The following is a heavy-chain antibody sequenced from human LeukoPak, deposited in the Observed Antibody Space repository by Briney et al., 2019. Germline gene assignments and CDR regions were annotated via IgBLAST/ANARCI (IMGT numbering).Heavy chain of an antibody. J-gene: IGHJ4*02. V-gene: IGHV1-2*04. Sequence: GASVKVSCKASGYTFTGYYMHWVRQAPGQGLEWMGWINPNSGGTNYAQKSQGWVTMTRDTSISTAYMELSRLRSDDTAVYYCAKVRASSWTYFDYWGQGTLVTVSS. CDR2: INPNSGGT. D-gene: IGHD6-13*01. CDR1: GYTFTGYY. CDR3: AKVRASSWTYFDY.